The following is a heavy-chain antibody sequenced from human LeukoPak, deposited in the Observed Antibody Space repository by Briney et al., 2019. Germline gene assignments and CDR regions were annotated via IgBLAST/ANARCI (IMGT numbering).Heavy chain of an antibody. CDR1: GYTFTSYG. V-gene: IGHV1-18*01. CDR2: ISAYNGNT. Sequence: GASVKASCKASGYTFTSYGISWVRQAPGQGLEWMGWISAYNGNTNYAQKLQGRVTMTTDTSTSTAYMELRSLRSDDTAVYYCARGGPHGGSSGYWDPNDCWGQGTLVTVSS. D-gene: IGHD3-22*01. J-gene: IGHJ4*02. CDR3: ARGGPHGGSSGYWDPNDC.